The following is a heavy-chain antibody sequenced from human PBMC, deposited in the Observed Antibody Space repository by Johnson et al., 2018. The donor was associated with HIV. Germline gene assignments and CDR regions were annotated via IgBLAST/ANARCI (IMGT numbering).Heavy chain of an antibody. J-gene: IGHJ3*01. CDR3: ASDGWELLGVAAFDV. Sequence: VQLVESGGGLVQPGGSLRLSCAASGFTFDEYGLSWVRQVPGKGLEWVSGINWNGGSTNYADSVKGRFTISRDTSKNTLYLQMNSLRPEDTAVYYCASDGWELLGVAAFDVWGQGTLVTVSS. CDR1: GFTFDEYG. V-gene: IGHV3-20*04. CDR2: INWNGGST. D-gene: IGHD1-26*01.